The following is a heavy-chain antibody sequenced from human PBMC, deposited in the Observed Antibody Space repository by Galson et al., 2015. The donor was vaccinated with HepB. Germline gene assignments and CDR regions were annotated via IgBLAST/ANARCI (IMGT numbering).Heavy chain of an antibody. CDR3: AVAYCTAASCPWSFDY. CDR2: ISSGGDYL. V-gene: IGHV3-21*01. Sequence: SLRLSCAASGFTFTTYALNWVRQAPGKGLEWVSSISSGGDYLFYADSVKGRFTISRDDAKNSLYLQMNSLRAEDTAVYFCAVAYCTAASCPWSFDYWGQGTLVTVSS. CDR1: GFTFTTYA. D-gene: IGHD2-8*02. J-gene: IGHJ4*02.